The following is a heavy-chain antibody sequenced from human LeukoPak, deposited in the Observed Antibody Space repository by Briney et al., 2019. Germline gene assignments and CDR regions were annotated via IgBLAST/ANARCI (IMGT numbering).Heavy chain of an antibody. CDR3: ARGIVVVTFDAFDI. D-gene: IGHD3-22*01. Sequence: ASVKVSCKASGYTFTSYDINWVRQATGQGLEWMGWMNPNSGNTGYAQKFQGRVTITADESTSTAYMELSSLRSEDTAVYYCARGIVVVTFDAFDIWGQGTMVTVSS. CDR2: MNPNSGNT. CDR1: GYTFTSYD. J-gene: IGHJ3*02. V-gene: IGHV1-8*01.